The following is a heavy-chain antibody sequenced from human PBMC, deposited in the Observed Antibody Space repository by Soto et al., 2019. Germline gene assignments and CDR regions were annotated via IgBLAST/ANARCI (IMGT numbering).Heavy chain of an antibody. CDR2: IYPGDSDT. CDR1: GYSFTSYW. CDR3: ARHPTLSTYYYDSGGSLDAFDI. V-gene: IGHV5-51*01. D-gene: IGHD3-22*01. Sequence: PGESLKISCKGSGYSFTSYWIGWVRQMPGKGLEWMGIIYPGDSDTRYSPSFQGQVTISADKSISTAYLQWSSLKASDTAMYYCARHPTLSTYYYDSGGSLDAFDIWGQGTMVTVSS. J-gene: IGHJ3*02.